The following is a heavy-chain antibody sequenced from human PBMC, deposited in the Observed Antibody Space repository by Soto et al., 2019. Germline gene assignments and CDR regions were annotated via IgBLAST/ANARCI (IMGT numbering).Heavy chain of an antibody. J-gene: IGHJ4*02. CDR2: ISWNSGRI. V-gene: IGHV3-9*01. CDR1: GFTFDDYA. Sequence: EVQLVESGGGLVQPGRSLRLSCAASGFTFDDYAMHWVRQAPGKGLAGVSGISWNSGRIGYAYSVKGRFTISRDNAKNSLFLQMSSLRVEDTALYYCVKDSAGSCCTFYLDYWGQGALVTVSS. CDR3: VKDSAGSCCTFYLDY. D-gene: IGHD2-15*01.